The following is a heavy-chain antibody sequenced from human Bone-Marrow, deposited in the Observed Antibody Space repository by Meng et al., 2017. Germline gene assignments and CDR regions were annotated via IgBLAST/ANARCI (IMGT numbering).Heavy chain of an antibody. CDR3: ARGPTTMAHDFDY. D-gene: IGHD4-11*01. J-gene: IGHJ4*02. V-gene: IGHV4-34*01. CDR1: GGSFSDYY. CDR2: INHSGST. Sequence: QEHLPQGGAGLLKPSETLSLTCVVSGGSFSDYYWSWIRQPPGKRLEWIGEINHSGSTNYNPSLESRATISVDTSQNNLSLKLSSVTAADSAVYYCARGPTTMAHDFDYWGQGTLVTVSS.